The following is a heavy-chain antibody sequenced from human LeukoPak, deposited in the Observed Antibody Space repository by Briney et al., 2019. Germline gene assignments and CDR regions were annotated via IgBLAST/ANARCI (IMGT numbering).Heavy chain of an antibody. CDR3: ASRGVVSYYYYYAMDV. V-gene: IGHV1-8*01. CDR1: GYTFTSHD. J-gene: IGHJ6*02. Sequence: AASVKVSCTASGYTFTSHDINWVRQATGQGLEWMGWMNPNSGNTGYAQKFQGRVTMTRNTSISTAYMELSSLRFEDTAVYYCASRGVVSYYYYYAMDVWGQGTTVTVSS. CDR2: MNPNSGNT. D-gene: IGHD3-10*01.